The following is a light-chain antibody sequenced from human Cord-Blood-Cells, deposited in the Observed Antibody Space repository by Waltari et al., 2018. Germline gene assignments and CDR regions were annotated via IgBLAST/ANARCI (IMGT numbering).Light chain of an antibody. V-gene: IGKV1-13*02. CDR2: DAS. Sequence: AIQLTQSPSSLSASVGDRVTITCRASQGISSALAWYQQKPGKAPKLLIYDASSLESGVPSRFSGSGSGTDFTLTISSLQPEDVATYYCQQFNSYPPHTFGQGTKLEIK. CDR1: QGISSA. CDR3: QQFNSYPPHT. J-gene: IGKJ2*01.